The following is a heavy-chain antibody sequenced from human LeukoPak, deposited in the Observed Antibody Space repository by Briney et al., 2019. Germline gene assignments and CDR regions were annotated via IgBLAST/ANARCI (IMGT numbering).Heavy chain of an antibody. Sequence: PGGSLRLSCAASGFTFSSYSMNWVRQAPGKGLEWVSSISSSSSYIYYADSVKGRFTISRDNAKNSLYLQMNSLRAEDTAVYYCARGIAAAGTNYYMDVWGKGTTVTVSS. V-gene: IGHV3-21*01. CDR1: GFTFSSYS. CDR2: ISSSSSYI. J-gene: IGHJ6*03. D-gene: IGHD6-13*01. CDR3: ARGIAAAGTNYYMDV.